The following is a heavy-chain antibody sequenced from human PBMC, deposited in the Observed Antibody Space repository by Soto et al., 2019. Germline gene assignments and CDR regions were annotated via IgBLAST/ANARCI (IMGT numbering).Heavy chain of an antibody. CDR3: ASLSSSWPLDY. V-gene: IGHV3-30-3*01. Sequence: GSLRLSCAASGFTFSSYAMHWVRQAPGKGLEWVAVISNDGSNEYYADSVKGRFTISRDNPKNTLYLQINSLRGEDTAVYYCASLSSSWPLDYWGQGTLVTVSS. CDR2: ISNDGSNE. CDR1: GFTFSSYA. D-gene: IGHD6-13*01. J-gene: IGHJ4*02.